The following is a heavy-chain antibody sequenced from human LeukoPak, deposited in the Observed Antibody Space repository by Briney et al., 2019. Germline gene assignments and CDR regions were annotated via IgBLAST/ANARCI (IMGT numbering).Heavy chain of an antibody. CDR3: AKDQGLNLPGTFDY. D-gene: IGHD3-9*01. CDR1: GFTFRNYA. J-gene: IGHJ4*02. Sequence: GGSLRLSCAASGFTFRNYAMSWVPQSPGKGLEWVSGISGNGGSTYYAGSVKGRFTISRDNSNNTLYLQMNSLRAEDTAVFYCAKDQGLNLPGTFDYWGQGTLVTVSS. V-gene: IGHV3-23*01. CDR2: ISGNGGST.